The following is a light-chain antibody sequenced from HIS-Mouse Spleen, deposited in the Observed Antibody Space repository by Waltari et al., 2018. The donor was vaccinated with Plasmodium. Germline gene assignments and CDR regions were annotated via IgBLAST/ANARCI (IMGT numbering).Light chain of an antibody. V-gene: IGLV2-11*01. J-gene: IGLJ3*02. CDR3: CSYAGSYTWV. CDR1: SIDVVGSIF. Sequence: QSALTQPRSVSGSPGQSVPISCPGPSIDVVGSIFVSWHQPPPGKAPKLMLYDFSKRPSGVPDRFSGSKSGNTASLTISGLQAEDEADYYCCSYAGSYTWVFGGGTKLTVL. CDR2: DFS.